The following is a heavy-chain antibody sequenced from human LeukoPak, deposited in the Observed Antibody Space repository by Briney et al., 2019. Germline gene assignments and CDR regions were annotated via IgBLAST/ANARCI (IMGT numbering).Heavy chain of an antibody. Sequence: PSETLSLTCTVSGGSISSYYWSWIRQPAGKGLEWIGRIYTSGSTNYNPSLKSRVTMSVDTSKNQFSLKLSSVTAADTAVYYCASGPYYYDSSGYPDAFDIWGQGTMVTVSS. J-gene: IGHJ3*02. D-gene: IGHD3-22*01. V-gene: IGHV4-4*07. CDR3: ASGPYYYDSSGYPDAFDI. CDR2: IYTSGST. CDR1: GGSISSYY.